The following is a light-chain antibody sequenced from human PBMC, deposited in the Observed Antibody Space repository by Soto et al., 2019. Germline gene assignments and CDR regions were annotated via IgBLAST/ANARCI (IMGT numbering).Light chain of an antibody. CDR3: QQYNSYSPWT. V-gene: IGKV1-5*03. CDR2: KAS. CDR1: QSISSW. Sequence: DIQMTQSPSTLSASVGDRVTITCRASQSISSWLAWYQQKPGKAPKLLIYKASSLESGVPAMFGGSGSGTEFTLTISSMQPDDFATHYCQQYNSYSPWTFGHGTKVDI. J-gene: IGKJ1*01.